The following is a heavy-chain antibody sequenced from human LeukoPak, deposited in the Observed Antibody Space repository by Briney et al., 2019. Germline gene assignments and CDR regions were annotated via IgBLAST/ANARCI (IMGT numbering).Heavy chain of an antibody. V-gene: IGHV4-39*07. D-gene: IGHD1-26*01. J-gene: IGHJ3*02. CDR1: GGSISSLSYY. CDR3: ARVSGSYSAFDI. Sequence: SETLSLTCSVSGGSISSLSYYWGWVRQPPGKGLEWIGSIYYGGRTYYNPSLKSRVTMPVDTSTSTVYMELSSLRSEDTAVYYCARVSGSYSAFDIWGQGTMVTVSS. CDR2: IYYGGRT.